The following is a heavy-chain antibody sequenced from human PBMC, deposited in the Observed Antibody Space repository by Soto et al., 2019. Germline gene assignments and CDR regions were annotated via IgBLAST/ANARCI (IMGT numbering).Heavy chain of an antibody. V-gene: IGHV4-4*02. Sequence: SETLSLTLTVSGDSMYSDQWRSWVRQSPRKGLEWIGEIFRSGYTNYSPSLTVRVTMSIDKYKNQFSMTLTSATAADTAIYFCARDYAGNSGHYDFWGRGTKVRVS. CDR2: IFRSGYT. CDR1: GDSMYSDQW. CDR3: ARDYAGNSGHYDF. J-gene: IGHJ4*02. D-gene: IGHD3-22*01.